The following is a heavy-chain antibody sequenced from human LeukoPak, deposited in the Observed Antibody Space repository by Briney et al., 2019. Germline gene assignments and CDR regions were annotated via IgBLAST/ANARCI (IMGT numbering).Heavy chain of an antibody. J-gene: IGHJ4*02. CDR1: GYTFTSYD. CDR2: MNPNSGNT. D-gene: IGHD3-22*01. Sequence: ASVKVSCKAPGYTFTSYDINWVRQATGQGLEWMGWMNPNSGNTGYAQKFQGRVTMTRNTSISTAYMELSSLRSEDTAVYYCARGRWAYYYDRSGYKYWGQGTLVTVSS. CDR3: ARGRWAYYYDRSGYKY. V-gene: IGHV1-8*01.